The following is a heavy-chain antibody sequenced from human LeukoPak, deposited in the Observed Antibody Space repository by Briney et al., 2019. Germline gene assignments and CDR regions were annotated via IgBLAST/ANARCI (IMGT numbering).Heavy chain of an antibody. J-gene: IGHJ4*02. D-gene: IGHD2-2*01. CDR1: GFTFSSYG. Sequence: QPGGSLRLSCAASGFTFSSYGMHWVRQAPGKGLEWVAVIWYDGSNKYYADSVKGRFTISRDNSKNTLYLQMNSLRAEDTAVYYCARAPTGGYCSSTSCPLYYFDYWGQGTLVTVSS. CDR2: IWYDGSNK. CDR3: ARAPTGGYCSSTSCPLYYFDY. V-gene: IGHV3-33*01.